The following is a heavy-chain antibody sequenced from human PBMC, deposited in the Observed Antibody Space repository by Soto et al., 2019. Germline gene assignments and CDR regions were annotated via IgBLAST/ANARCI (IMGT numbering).Heavy chain of an antibody. D-gene: IGHD6-13*01. V-gene: IGHV1-8*01. CDR1: GYTFTSYD. CDR3: AALYRSSSVEYYYGMDV. CDR2: MNPNSGNT. J-gene: IGHJ6*02. Sequence: QVQLVQSGAEVKKPGASVKVSCKASGYTFTSYDINWVRQATGQGLEWMGWMNPNSGNTGYAQKFQGRVTMTRNTSISTAYMELSSLRSEDTAVYYCAALYRSSSVEYYYGMDVWGQGTTVTVSS.